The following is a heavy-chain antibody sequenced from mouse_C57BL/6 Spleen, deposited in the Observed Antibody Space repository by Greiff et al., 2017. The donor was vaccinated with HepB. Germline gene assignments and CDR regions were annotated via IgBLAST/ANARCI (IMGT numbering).Heavy chain of an antibody. CDR1: GYSITSGYY. J-gene: IGHJ4*01. V-gene: IGHV3-6*01. CDR2: ISYDGSN. CDR3: ARDRHYAMDY. Sequence: DVKLVESGPGLVKPSQSLSLTCSVTGYSITSGYYWNWIRQFPGNKLEWMGYISYDGSNNYNPSLKNRISITRDTSKNQFFLKLNSVTTEDTATYYCARDRHYAMDYWGQGTSVTVSS.